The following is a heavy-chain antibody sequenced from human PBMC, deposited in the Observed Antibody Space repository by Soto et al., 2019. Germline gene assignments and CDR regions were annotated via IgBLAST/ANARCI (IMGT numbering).Heavy chain of an antibody. CDR3: AGDREGYSSGWYAQSHYYYYGMDV. CDR2: ISSSSSTI. CDR1: GLTFSSYN. V-gene: IGHV3-48*02. D-gene: IGHD6-19*01. Sequence: QPGGSLRLSCAASGLTFSSYNMNWVRQAPGKGLEWVSYISSSSSTIYYADSVKGRFTISRDNAKNSLYLQMNSLRDEDTAVYYCAGDREGYSSGWYAQSHYYYYGMDVWGQGTTVTVSS. J-gene: IGHJ6*02.